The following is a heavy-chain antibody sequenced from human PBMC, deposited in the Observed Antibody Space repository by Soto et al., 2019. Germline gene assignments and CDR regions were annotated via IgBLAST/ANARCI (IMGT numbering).Heavy chain of an antibody. CDR2: ISSSSSYT. CDR1: GFTLSDYY. V-gene: IGHV3-11*05. D-gene: IGHD6-19*01. J-gene: IGHJ6*02. Sequence: QVQLVESGGGLVKPGGSLRLSCAASGFTLSDYYMSWIRQAPGKGLEWVSYISSSSSYTDYADSVKGRFTISRDNAKNSLYLQLNSLRAEDTAVYYCARGASGGSGWNYYYSYGMDVWGQGTTVTVSS. CDR3: ARGASGGSGWNYYYSYGMDV.